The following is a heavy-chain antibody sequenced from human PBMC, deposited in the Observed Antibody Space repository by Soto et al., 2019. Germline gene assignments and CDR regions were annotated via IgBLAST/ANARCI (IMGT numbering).Heavy chain of an antibody. CDR1: GFTFSSYA. J-gene: IGHJ5*01. CDR3: AKGPGIRQFPPDS. D-gene: IGHD1-1*01. Sequence: EVQLLESGGGLVQPGGSLRLSCAASGFTFSSYAMSWVRQTPGKGLEWVSTIRSNGDTTYYAASVKDRFTISRDNSKNAVYLQMNHLRGEDTALYFWAKGPGIRQFPPDSWGQGTLVTVSS. V-gene: IGHV3-23*01. CDR2: IRSNGDTT.